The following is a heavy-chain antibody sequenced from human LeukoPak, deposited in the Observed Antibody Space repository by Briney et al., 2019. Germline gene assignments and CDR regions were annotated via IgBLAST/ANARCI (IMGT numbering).Heavy chain of an antibody. J-gene: IGHJ4*02. V-gene: IGHV3-21*01. CDR1: GFTFSSYS. D-gene: IGHD2-21*01. CDR3: AKESPAYCGGDCYYYYFDY. CDR2: ISSGSSYI. Sequence: GGSLRLSCAASGFTFSSYSMNWVRQAPGKGLEWVSSISSGSSYIYYTDSVKGRFTISRDNSKNTLYLQMNSLRAEDTAVYYCAKESPAYCGGDCYYYYFDYWGQGTLVTVSS.